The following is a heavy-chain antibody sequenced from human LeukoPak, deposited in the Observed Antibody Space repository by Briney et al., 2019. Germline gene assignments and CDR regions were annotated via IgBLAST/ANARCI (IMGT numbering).Heavy chain of an antibody. CDR3: ARGDFYNYGKPFDS. J-gene: IGHJ4*02. Sequence: NPSETLSLTCTVSGYSISSGYYWGWIRQPPGKGLQWIASIDQRGSTYYNPSLKSRVTISVDTSKNQFPLRLTPVTAADTAVYYCARGDFYNYGKPFDSWGQGTLVTVSS. D-gene: IGHD5-18*01. CDR2: IDQRGST. CDR1: GYSISSGYY. V-gene: IGHV4-38-2*02.